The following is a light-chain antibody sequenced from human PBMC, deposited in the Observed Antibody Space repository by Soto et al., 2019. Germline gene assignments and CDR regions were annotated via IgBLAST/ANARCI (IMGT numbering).Light chain of an antibody. CDR1: QTISSW. CDR3: QQYDSYSEA. Sequence: DIHMTQSPSTLSGSVGDRVTITCRASQTISSWLVWYQQKPGKAPKLLIYKTSTLKSGVPSRFSGSGAGTECSLTMSRPQPDDFAIHYCQQYDSYSEAFGQGTKVDLK. J-gene: IGKJ1*01. V-gene: IGKV1-5*03. CDR2: KTS.